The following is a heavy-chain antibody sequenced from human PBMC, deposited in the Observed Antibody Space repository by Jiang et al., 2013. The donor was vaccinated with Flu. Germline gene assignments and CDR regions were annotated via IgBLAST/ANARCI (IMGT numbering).Heavy chain of an antibody. Sequence: PGLVKPSETLSLTCTVSGGSISSSSYYWGWIRQPPGKGLEWIGSIYYSGSTYYNPSLKNRVTISVDTSKNQFSLKLSSVTAADTVVYYCARLNYDFWASDGYGMDVWGQGTTVTVSS. V-gene: IGHV4-39*01. J-gene: IGHJ6*02. CDR3: ARLNYDFWASDGYGMDV. D-gene: IGHD3-3*01. CDR1: GGSISSSSYY. CDR2: IYYSGST.